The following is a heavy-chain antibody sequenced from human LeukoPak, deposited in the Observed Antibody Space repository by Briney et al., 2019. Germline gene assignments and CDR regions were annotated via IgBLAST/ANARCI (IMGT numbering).Heavy chain of an antibody. Sequence: SETLSLTCTVSGGSISSYYWSWIRQPPGKGLEWIGYIYYSGSTNYNPSLKSRVTISVDTSKNQFSLKLSSVTAADTAVYYCARGLPSSIAARGFDYWGQGTLVTVSS. V-gene: IGHV4-59*08. CDR3: ARGLPSSIAARGFDY. CDR2: IYYSGST. J-gene: IGHJ4*02. CDR1: GGSISSYY. D-gene: IGHD6-6*01.